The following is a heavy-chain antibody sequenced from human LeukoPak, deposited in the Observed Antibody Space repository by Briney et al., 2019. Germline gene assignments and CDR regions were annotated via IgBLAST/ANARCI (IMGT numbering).Heavy chain of an antibody. Sequence: GGFLRLSCAASGLTFSSYAMSWVRQAPGKGLEWVSGISGSGDSDSTYYADSVKGRFTISRDNSRNTLYLQMSSLRAEDTAVYYCAKADSSGWYESNWFDPWGQGTLVTVSS. CDR3: AKADSSGWYESNWFDP. V-gene: IGHV3-23*01. CDR1: GLTFSSYA. J-gene: IGHJ5*02. CDR2: ISGSGDSDST. D-gene: IGHD6-19*01.